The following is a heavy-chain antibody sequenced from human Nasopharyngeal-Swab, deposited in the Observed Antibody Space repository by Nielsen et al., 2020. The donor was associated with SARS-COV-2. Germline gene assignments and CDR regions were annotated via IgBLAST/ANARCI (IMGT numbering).Heavy chain of an antibody. CDR3: ARDCSTSSCHLV. CDR1: GTYV. D-gene: IGHD2-2*01. CDR2: ISPYNSKA. J-gene: IGHJ4*02. V-gene: IGHV1-18*01. Sequence: ASVKVSCKTSGTYVISWVRQAPGQGLEWVGRISPYNSKANYAQNIQGRVTMTTDTSTSTAYMELSSLRSDDTAVYYCARDCSTSSCHLVWGQGTRVTVSS.